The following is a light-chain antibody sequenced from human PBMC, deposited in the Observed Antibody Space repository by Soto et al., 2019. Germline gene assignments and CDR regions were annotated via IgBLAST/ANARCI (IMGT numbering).Light chain of an antibody. CDR3: QQYNNWPPFMYT. CDR2: GAS. Sequence: EIVLTQSPGTLSLSPGERATLSCRASQSVSSSYLAWYQQKPGQAPRLLIYGASTRATGIPARFSGSGSGTEFTLTISSLQSEDFAVYYCQQYNNWPPFMYTFGQGTKVDIK. CDR1: QSVSSSY. V-gene: IGKV3-15*01. J-gene: IGKJ2*01.